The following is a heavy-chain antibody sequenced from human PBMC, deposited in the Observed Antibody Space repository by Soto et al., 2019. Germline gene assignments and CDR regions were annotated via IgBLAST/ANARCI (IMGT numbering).Heavy chain of an antibody. D-gene: IGHD3-22*01. V-gene: IGHV3-74*01. J-gene: IGHJ4*02. Sequence: PGGSLRVSCGAAGFTFSTYWMHWVRQAPGKGLVWVSRIKNDGSGTYYVDSVEGRFTISRDNAKNTLYLQMNSLRAEDTAVYYCVRGDGDYYDGNGYLGRHWGQGTLVTVSS. CDR3: VRGDGDYYDGNGYLGRH. CDR1: GFTFSTYW. CDR2: IKNDGSGT.